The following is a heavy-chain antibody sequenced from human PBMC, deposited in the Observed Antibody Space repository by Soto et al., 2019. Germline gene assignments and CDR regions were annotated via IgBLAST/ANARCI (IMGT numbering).Heavy chain of an antibody. CDR2: INHSGST. J-gene: IGHJ5*02. Sequence: SETLSLTCAVYGGSFSGYYWSWIRQPPGKGLEWIGEINHSGSTNYNPSLKSRVTISVDTSKNQFSLKLSSVTAADTAVYYCASGGTYYYGSGSWFDPWGQGTLVTVSS. D-gene: IGHD3-10*01. CDR1: GGSFSGYY. V-gene: IGHV4-34*01. CDR3: ASGGTYYYGSGSWFDP.